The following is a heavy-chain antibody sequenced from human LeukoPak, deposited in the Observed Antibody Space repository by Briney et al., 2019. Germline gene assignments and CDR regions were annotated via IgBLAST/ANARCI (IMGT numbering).Heavy chain of an antibody. J-gene: IGHJ6*02. CDR2: IYYSGST. D-gene: IGHD1-1*01. CDR1: GGSISPYY. V-gene: IGHV4-59*01. CDR3: ARAQLNLLVDFGMDV. Sequence: PSETLSLTCSVPGGSISPYYWSWIRQPPGKGLDGIGYIYYSGSTNYNPSLTSRVTLSVGTSKNQYSLKLTSVTAADTAVYYCARAQLNLLVDFGMDVWGQGTTVTVSS.